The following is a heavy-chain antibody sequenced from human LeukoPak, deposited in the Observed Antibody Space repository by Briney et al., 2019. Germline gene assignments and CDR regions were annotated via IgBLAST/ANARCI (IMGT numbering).Heavy chain of an antibody. CDR1: GYSISSGYY. Sequence: SETLSLTCAVSGYSISSGYYWGWIRQPPGKGLEWIGSIYHSGSTYYTPSLKSRVTISVDTSKNQFSLKLSSVTAADTAVYYCARDLGLRWGFDPWGQGTLVTVSS. D-gene: IGHD3-16*01. CDR3: ARDLGLRWGFDP. J-gene: IGHJ5*02. CDR2: IYHSGST. V-gene: IGHV4-38-2*02.